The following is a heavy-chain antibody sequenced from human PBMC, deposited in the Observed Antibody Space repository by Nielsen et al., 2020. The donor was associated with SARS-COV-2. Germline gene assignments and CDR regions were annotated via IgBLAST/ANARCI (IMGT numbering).Heavy chain of an antibody. J-gene: IGHJ3*02. CDR3: AKEEYYYDTIWFGSFDI. Sequence: GGSLRLSCEASGFTFSTYGMHWVRQAPGKGLEWVAVISYDGSNKYYADSVKGRFTISRDNSKNTLYLQMNSLRAEDTAVYYCAKEEYYYDTIWFGSFDIWGQGTMVTVSS. CDR2: ISYDGSNK. V-gene: IGHV3-30*18. D-gene: IGHD3-22*01. CDR1: GFTFSTYG.